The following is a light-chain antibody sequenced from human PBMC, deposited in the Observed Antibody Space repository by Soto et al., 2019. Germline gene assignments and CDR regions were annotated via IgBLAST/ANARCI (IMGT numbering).Light chain of an antibody. CDR1: ESISTW. V-gene: IGKV1-5*03. CDR3: QHWS. J-gene: IGKJ1*01. CDR2: KAS. Sequence: DIQMTQSPSTLSASVGDRVTITCRASESISTWLAWYKQKPGKAHNLLIYKASSLESGVPSRFSGSGSGTEFTLTISGLQPEDVATYYCQHWSFGQGTKVDIK.